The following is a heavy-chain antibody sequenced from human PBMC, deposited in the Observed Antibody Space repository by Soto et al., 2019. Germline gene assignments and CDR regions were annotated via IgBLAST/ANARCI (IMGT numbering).Heavy chain of an antibody. CDR2: INPNRGGT. J-gene: IGHJ6*02. Sequence: GASVKVSCKASGNTFTGYYMQWGRPAPGQGLEWVGWINPNRGGTTYAQKCQGWVTMTRDTSISTAYMELSRLRSDDTAVYYCARGPGVLLWFGESPYYYGMDVWGQGTTVTAP. V-gene: IGHV1-2*04. D-gene: IGHD3-10*01. CDR1: GNTFTGYY. CDR3: ARGPGVLLWFGESPYYYGMDV.